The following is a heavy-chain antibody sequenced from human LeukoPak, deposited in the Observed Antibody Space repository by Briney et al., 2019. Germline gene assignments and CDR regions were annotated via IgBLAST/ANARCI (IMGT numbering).Heavy chain of an antibody. CDR2: ITSTGCST. CDR3: AKAGHTVTTELDY. Sequence: GGSLRLSCAASGFSFSAYAMSWVRQAPGKGLEWVSIITSTGCSTFYADSVKGRFTISRDNSKNTLFLQMNGLRAQDTALYYCAKAGHTVTTELDYWGQGTLVTVSS. CDR1: GFSFSAYA. J-gene: IGHJ4*02. V-gene: IGHV3-23*01. D-gene: IGHD4-17*01.